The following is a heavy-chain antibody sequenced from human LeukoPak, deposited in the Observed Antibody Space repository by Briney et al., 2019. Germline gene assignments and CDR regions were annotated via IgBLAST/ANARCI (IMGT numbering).Heavy chain of an antibody. Sequence: GASVKVSCKASGYTITTYGINWVRQAPGQGLEWMGWISAYNGDTSYVEKFQGRVTMTTDTSTSTTYMEPRSLRSDDTAVYFCARGQSSVGGNYYYYFGMDVWGQGTTVTVSS. CDR1: GYTITTYG. CDR3: ARGQSSVGGNYYYYFGMDV. V-gene: IGHV1-18*01. D-gene: IGHD6-19*01. CDR2: ISAYNGDT. J-gene: IGHJ6*02.